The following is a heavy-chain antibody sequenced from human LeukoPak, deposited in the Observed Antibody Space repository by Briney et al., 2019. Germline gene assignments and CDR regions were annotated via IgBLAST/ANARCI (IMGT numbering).Heavy chain of an antibody. CDR3: ARYREVGATVDY. D-gene: IGHD1-26*01. CDR1: GYSISSGYH. J-gene: IGHJ4*02. CDR2: IYYRGST. Sequence: SETLSLTCTVSGYSISSGYHWGWIRQPPGRGLEWIASIYYRGSTHYNPSLASLKSRVTISGDTSKNQFSLKLSSVTAADTAVYYCARYREVGATVDYWGQGTLVTVSS. V-gene: IGHV4-38-2*02.